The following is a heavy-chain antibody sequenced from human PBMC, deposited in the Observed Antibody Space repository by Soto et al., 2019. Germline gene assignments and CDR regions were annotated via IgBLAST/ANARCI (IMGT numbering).Heavy chain of an antibody. J-gene: IGHJ6*02. CDR1: GGTLSSYA. D-gene: IGHD2-15*01. CDR2: IIPIFGTA. V-gene: IGHV1-69*13. CDR3: ARVQSANYYYYGMDV. Sequence: SVEVRCKASGGTLSSYARSWVRQATGQGLEWMGGIIPIFGTANYAQKFQGRVTITADESTSTAYMELSSLRSEDTAVYYCARVQSANYYYYGMDVWGQGTTVTVSS.